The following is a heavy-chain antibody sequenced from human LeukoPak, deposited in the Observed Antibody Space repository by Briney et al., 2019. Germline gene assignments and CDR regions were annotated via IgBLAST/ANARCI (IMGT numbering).Heavy chain of an antibody. CDR1: GGSIRNYY. CDR2: IFYSGTI. Sequence: SETLSLTCTVSGGSIRNYYWNWIRQPPGKGLEWIGYIFYSGTINYNPSLKSRVTISLDTSRNQFSLKLTSVTAADTAMYYCVRLSVVSPHRYFDLWGQGTLVTVSS. V-gene: IGHV4-59*08. J-gene: IGHJ5*02. CDR3: VRLSVVSPHRYFDL. D-gene: IGHD4-23*01.